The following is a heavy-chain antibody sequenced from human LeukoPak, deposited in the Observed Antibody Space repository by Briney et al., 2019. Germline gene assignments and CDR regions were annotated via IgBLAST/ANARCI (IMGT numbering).Heavy chain of an antibody. D-gene: IGHD3-22*01. CDR1: GYTFTSYY. V-gene: IGHV1-46*01. Sequence: ASVKVSCKASGYTFTSYYMHWVRQAPGQGLEWMGIINPSGGSTSYAQKFQGRVTMTRDMSTSTVYMELCSLRSEDTAVYYCAREDSSGTNFDYWGQGTLVTVSS. CDR3: AREDSSGTNFDY. CDR2: INPSGGST. J-gene: IGHJ4*02.